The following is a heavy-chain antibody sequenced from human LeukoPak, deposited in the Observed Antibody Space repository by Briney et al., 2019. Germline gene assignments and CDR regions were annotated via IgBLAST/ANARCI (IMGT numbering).Heavy chain of an antibody. J-gene: IGHJ4*02. V-gene: IGHV3-9*01. CDR3: AKADCSSTSCYFVS. Sequence: GGSLRLSCAASGFTFDDYAMHWVRLAPGKGLEWVSGISWNSGSIVYADSVKGRFPISRDNANNSLYLQMNTLRAEDTALYYCAKADCSSTSCYFVSWGQGTLVTVSS. CDR1: GFTFDDYA. D-gene: IGHD2-2*01. CDR2: ISWNSGSI.